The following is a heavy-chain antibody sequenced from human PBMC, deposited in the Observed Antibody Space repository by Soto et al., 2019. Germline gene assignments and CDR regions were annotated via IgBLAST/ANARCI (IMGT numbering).Heavy chain of an antibody. CDR3: VRQGIGPCHGLVDV. V-gene: IGHV4-59*08. J-gene: IGHJ6*02. CDR2: VYNTGGT. CDR1: SGPTSSHN. D-gene: IGHD3-10*01. Sequence: QVQLQQSGPGLVKPSETLSLTCTVSSGPTSSHNWGWIRQPPGRGLEWIGYVYNTGGTSYNPTLGRRVTISADTSTKNISLTLSSVTAADTAVYYCVRQGIGPCHGLVDVWGQGTTVSVSS.